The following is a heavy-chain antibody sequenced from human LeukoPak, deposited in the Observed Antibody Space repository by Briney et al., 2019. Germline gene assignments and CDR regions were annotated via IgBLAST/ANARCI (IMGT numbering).Heavy chain of an antibody. V-gene: IGHV1-8*01. D-gene: IGHD4-11*01. Sequence: ASVKVSCKTSGYTFTNYDINWVRQATAQGLEWMGWMNPNSGNTGYAQKFQGRVSMTGNTSTSTAYMELSTLRSEDTAIYYCTRADFGNYKYWGQGTLVTVSS. J-gene: IGHJ4*02. CDR2: MNPNSGNT. CDR1: GYTFTNYD. CDR3: TRADFGNYKY.